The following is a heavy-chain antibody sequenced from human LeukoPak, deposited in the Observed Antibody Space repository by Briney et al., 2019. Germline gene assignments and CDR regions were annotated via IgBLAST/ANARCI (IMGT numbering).Heavy chain of an antibody. CDR3: AREITMVRGRERYYYYMDV. J-gene: IGHJ6*03. CDR2: IRYDGSNK. D-gene: IGHD3-10*01. V-gene: IGHV3-30*02. CDR1: GFTFSSYG. Sequence: GGSLRLSCAASGFTFSSYGMHWVRQAPGKGLEWVAFIRYDGSNKYYADSVKGRFTISRDNSKNTLYLQMNSLRSEDTAVYYCAREITMVRGRERYYYYMDVWGKGTTVTVSS.